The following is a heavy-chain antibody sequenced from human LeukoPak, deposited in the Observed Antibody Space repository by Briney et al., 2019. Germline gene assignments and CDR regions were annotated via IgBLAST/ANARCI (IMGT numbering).Heavy chain of an antibody. D-gene: IGHD6-13*01. CDR3: AKATSWYGYFDY. Sequence: QSGGSLRLSCAASGFTFSSYAMSWVRQAPGKGLEWVSIISGSGGSTYYADSVKGRFTISRDNSKNTLYLQMNSLRAEDTAVYYCAKATSWYGYFDYWGQGTLVTVSS. V-gene: IGHV3-23*01. CDR1: GFTFSSYA. J-gene: IGHJ4*02. CDR2: ISGSGGST.